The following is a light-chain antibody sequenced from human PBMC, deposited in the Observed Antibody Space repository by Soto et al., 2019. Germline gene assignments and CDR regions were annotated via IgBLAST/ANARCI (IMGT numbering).Light chain of an antibody. CDR2: AAS. CDR1: QGISSS. J-gene: IGKJ1*01. Sequence: VGDRVTITCRAGQGISSSLAWYQQKPGKAPNLLISAASTLQTGVPSRFSGSGSGTDFALTISSLQPEDFATYYCQQIDSYPRTFGQGTKVDIK. CDR3: QQIDSYPRT. V-gene: IGKV1-9*01.